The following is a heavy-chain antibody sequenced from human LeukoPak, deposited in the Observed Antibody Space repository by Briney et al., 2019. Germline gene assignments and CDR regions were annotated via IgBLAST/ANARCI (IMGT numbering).Heavy chain of an antibody. D-gene: IGHD6-19*01. CDR2: LNPNTGDT. V-gene: IGHV1-2*02. J-gene: IGHJ5*02. CDR1: GYPFTGYY. CDR3: AREVAVARGP. Sequence: ASVKVSCKASGYPFTGYYFYWVRQAPGQGLEWMGWLNPNTGDTNYAQNFQGRVTMTRDTSISTAYMELSRLRSDDTAVYYCAREVAVARGPWGQGTLVTVSS.